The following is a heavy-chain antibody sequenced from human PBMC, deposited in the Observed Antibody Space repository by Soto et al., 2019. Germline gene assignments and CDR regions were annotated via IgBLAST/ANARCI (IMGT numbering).Heavy chain of an antibody. CDR3: AKAFDSTDDAIDS. CDR2: ISGSGGST. J-gene: IGHJ4*02. V-gene: IGHV3-23*01. Sequence: PGWSLRLSCAASGFTFSSYWMHWVRQVPGKGPVWVSAISGSGGSTYYTDSVKGRFTISRDNSKNTLYLQMNSLRAEDTAVYYCAKAFDSTDDAIDSSGQGLSLTVSS. D-gene: IGHD3-22*01. CDR1: GFTFSSYW.